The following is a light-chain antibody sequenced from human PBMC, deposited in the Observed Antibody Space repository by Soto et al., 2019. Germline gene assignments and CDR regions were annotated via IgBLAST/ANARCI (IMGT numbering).Light chain of an antibody. V-gene: IGLV2-14*01. CDR3: SSYTSSSTLV. CDR2: EVT. J-gene: IGLJ1*01. Sequence: QSALTQPASVSGSPGQSITISCTGTSSDVGGYKYVSWYQQHPGKAPKVMIYEVTNRPSGVSNRFSGSKSGNTASLTISGLQAEDEADYYCSSYTSSSTLVFGTGTKLTVL. CDR1: SSDVGGYKY.